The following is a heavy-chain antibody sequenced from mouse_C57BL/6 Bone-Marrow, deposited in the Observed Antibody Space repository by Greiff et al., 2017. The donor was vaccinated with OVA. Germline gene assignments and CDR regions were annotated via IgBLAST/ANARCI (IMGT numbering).Heavy chain of an antibody. CDR2: IYPGSGST. CDR3: ARLDDYGYAMDD. J-gene: IGHJ4*01. Sequence: VKLQQSGADLVQPGASVKLSCKASGYTFTSYWMTWVRKRPGQGLEWIGDIYPGSGSTNYPEKFKSPATLTGDTSSSTPYLQMSSLTSEDSALYYCARLDDYGYAMDDWGQGTSVTVSS. D-gene: IGHD2-4*01. CDR1: GYTFTSYW. V-gene: IGHV1-55*01.